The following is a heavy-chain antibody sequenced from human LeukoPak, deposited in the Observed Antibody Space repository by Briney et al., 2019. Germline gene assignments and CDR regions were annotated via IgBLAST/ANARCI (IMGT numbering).Heavy chain of an antibody. D-gene: IGHD6-19*01. J-gene: IGHJ4*02. CDR1: GFTFSSYA. Sequence: GGSLRLSCAASGFTFSSYAMNWVRQAPGKGLEWVSAISGSGGSTYYADSVKGRFTISRDNSKNTLYLQMNSLRAEDTAVYYCAKGKDDSSGWYFFYWGQGTLVTVSS. CDR2: ISGSGGST. V-gene: IGHV3-23*01. CDR3: AKGKDDSSGWYFFY.